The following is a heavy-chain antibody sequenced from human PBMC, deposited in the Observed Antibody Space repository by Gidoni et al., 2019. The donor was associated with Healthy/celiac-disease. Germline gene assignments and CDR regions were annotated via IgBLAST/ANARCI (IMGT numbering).Heavy chain of an antibody. CDR2: IYSGGST. CDR1: GFPVSSNY. D-gene: IGHD2-15*01. J-gene: IGHJ4*02. Sequence: EVQLVESGGGLIQPGGSLRLSCAASGFPVSSNYMSWVRQAPGKGLEWVSVIYSGGSTYYADSVKGRFTISRDNSKNTLYLQMNSLRAEDTAVYYCARDPPMDCSGGSCYGGYWGQGTLVTVSS. V-gene: IGHV3-53*01. CDR3: ARDPPMDCSGGSCYGGY.